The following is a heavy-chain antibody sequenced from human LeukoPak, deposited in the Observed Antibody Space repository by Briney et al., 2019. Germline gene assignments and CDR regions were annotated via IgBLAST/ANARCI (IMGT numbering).Heavy chain of an antibody. D-gene: IGHD1-26*01. CDR2: ISSSSSTI. V-gene: IGHV3-48*01. Sequence: GGSLRLSCAASGLTFSGYSMNWVRQAPWKGLEWVSCISSSSSTIYYADSVKGRFTISRDNAKNSLYLQMNSLRAEDTAVYYYASGSYYVHYFDYWGQGTLVTVSP. J-gene: IGHJ4*02. CDR1: GLTFSGYS. CDR3: ASGSYYVHYFDY.